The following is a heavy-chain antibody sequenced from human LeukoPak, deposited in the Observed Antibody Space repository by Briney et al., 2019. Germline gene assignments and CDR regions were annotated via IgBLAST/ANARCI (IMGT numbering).Heavy chain of an antibody. CDR2: IYYSGSA. Sequence: SETLSLTCTVSGNSVRSSNFYWGWLRQPPGKGLEWIGSIYYSGSAYYNPSLRSRVTISGDASRNQFSLRLSSVTAADTAVYCCLSTLRFLPYRRFDYWGQGDPVTVSS. J-gene: IGHJ4*02. D-gene: IGHD3-3*01. V-gene: IGHV4-39*01. CDR1: GNSVRSSNFY. CDR3: LSTLRFLPYRRFDY.